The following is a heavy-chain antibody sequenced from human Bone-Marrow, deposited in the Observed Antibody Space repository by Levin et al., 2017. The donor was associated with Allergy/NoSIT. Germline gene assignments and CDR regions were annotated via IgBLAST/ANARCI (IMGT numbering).Heavy chain of an antibody. V-gene: IGHV3-74*01. Sequence: LSLTCVASGFTFSDYWTHWVRPAPGKGLVWVSRINTDDSSATYVDSVKGRFTISRDNAKNTVYLQMNSLRAEDTAIYYCARNYYGSGSLGHWGRGTLVTVSS. J-gene: IGHJ4*02. CDR1: GFTFSDYW. CDR3: ARNYYGSGSLGH. CDR2: INTDDSSA. D-gene: IGHD3-10*01.